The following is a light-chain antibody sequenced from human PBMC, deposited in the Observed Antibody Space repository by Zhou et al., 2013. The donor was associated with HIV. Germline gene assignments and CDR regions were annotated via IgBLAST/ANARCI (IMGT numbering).Light chain of an antibody. CDR3: GSWDNNLSAGV. CDR2: DNT. V-gene: IGLV1-51*01. Sequence: QSVLTQPPSVSAAPGQKVTVSCSGSSSNIGNNFVSWYQQLPGTAPKLLIYDNTKRPSGIPDRFSGSKSGTSATLDIAGLQTGDEADYYCGSWDNNLSAGVFGGGTRLTVL. J-gene: IGLJ2*01. CDR1: SSNIGNNF.